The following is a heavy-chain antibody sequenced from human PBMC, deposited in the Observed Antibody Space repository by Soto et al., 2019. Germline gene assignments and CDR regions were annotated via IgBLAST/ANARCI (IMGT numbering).Heavy chain of an antibody. V-gene: IGHV1-46*01. J-gene: IGHJ4*02. CDR2: INPGGGST. Sequence: QVQLVQSGAEVKKPGASVKVSCKASGYIFTNHYIHWVRQAPGQGLEWMGIINPGGGSTNYLQKSEGRIAMARDTSTITVYMELSSLRSEDTAVYFCARADYYDSSGFYYDCWGQGALVTVSS. CDR1: GYIFTNHY. CDR3: ARADYYDSSGFYYDC. D-gene: IGHD3-22*01.